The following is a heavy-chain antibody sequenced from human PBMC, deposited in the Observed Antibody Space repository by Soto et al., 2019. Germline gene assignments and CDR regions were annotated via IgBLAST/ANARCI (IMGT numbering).Heavy chain of an antibody. CDR1: VGSFSGTNG. CDR3: VRDSGNGWKDY. CDR2: IDHSGST. Sequence: QVQLQESGPGLVKPSGTLSLTCPVPVGSFSGTNGGNWVGRPPGKGLGGIGEIDHSGSTNYNPSLKSRVTMSVDKPKNQFSLKLSSVTAADTAVYYCVRDSGNGWKDYWGQGTLVTVSS. J-gene: IGHJ4*02. D-gene: IGHD6-19*01. V-gene: IGHV4-4*02.